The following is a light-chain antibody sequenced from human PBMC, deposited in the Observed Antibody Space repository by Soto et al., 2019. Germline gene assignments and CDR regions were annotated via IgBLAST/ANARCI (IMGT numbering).Light chain of an antibody. CDR2: DVS. V-gene: IGLV2-11*01. Sequence: QSVLTQPRSVSGSPGHSVTISCTGTSNDVGGYSYVSWYQQHPGKAPKLMISDVSKRPSGVPDRFSGSKFGNTASLTISGLQAEDEADYYCCSYAGAFTYVFGSGTKVTVL. CDR3: CSYAGAFTYV. J-gene: IGLJ1*01. CDR1: SNDVGGYSY.